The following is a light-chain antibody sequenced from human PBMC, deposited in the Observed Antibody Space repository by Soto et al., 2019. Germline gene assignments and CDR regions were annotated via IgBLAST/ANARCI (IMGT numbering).Light chain of an antibody. CDR2: EVS. Sequence: QSVLTQPASVSGSPGQSITISCTGTSSDVGGYNYVSWYQQHPGKAPKLMIYEVSNRPSGVSNRFSGSKSGNTASLTISGLQAEDEADYYCSSYTCSSSLWVFGEGNKRTV. CDR1: SSDVGGYNY. V-gene: IGLV2-14*01. J-gene: IGLJ3*02. CDR3: SSYTCSSSLWV.